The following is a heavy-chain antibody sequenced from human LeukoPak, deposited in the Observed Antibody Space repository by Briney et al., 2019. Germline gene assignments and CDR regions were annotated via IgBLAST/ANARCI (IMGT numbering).Heavy chain of an antibody. J-gene: IGHJ5*02. CDR1: GFTFSNYV. Sequence: GGSLRLSCTVSGFTFSNYVMSWVGQAPGKGLEWVSAIRNSGDTTYYADSVQGRFTISRDNSKNTLYLQINSLRVEDTAIYYCARDNSGYPNWFDAWGQGTLVTVSS. D-gene: IGHD3-22*01. CDR2: IRNSGDTT. CDR3: ARDNSGYPNWFDA. V-gene: IGHV3-23*01.